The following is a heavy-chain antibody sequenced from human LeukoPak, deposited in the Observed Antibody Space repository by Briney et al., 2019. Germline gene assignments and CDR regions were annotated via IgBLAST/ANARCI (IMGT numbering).Heavy chain of an antibody. J-gene: IGHJ1*01. V-gene: IGHV4-34*01. CDR3: ARGRYSSSWYGAEYFQH. D-gene: IGHD6-13*01. CDR2: SNHSGST. Sequence: PSETLSLTCAVYGGSFSGYYWSWIRQPPGKGLEWIGESNHSGSTNYNRSLKSRVTISVDTSKNQFSLKLISVTAADTAVYYCARGRYSSSWYGAEYFQHWGQGTLVTVSS. CDR1: GGSFSGYY.